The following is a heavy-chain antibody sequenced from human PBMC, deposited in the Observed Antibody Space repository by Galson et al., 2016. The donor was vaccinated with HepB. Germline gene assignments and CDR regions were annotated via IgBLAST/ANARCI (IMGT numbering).Heavy chain of an antibody. V-gene: IGHV4-4*02. CDR3: ASLPLGYCSGPSCYWEFDF. Sequence: ETLSLTCAVSGGSINSPTWWSWVRQPPGKGLEWIGEVFQSGDTNYNPSLKSRVTILVDRSKNQFSLRLTSVTAADAAVYYCASLPLGYCSGPSCYWEFDFWGQGTLVIVSS. CDR1: GGSINSPTW. CDR2: VFQSGDT. J-gene: IGHJ4*02. D-gene: IGHD2-2*01.